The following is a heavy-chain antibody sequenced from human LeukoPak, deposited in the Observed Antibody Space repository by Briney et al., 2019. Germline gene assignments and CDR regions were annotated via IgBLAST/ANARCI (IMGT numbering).Heavy chain of an antibody. CDR2: ISGNGHQT. Sequence: PGGSRRLSCPASGGTFSRFAMTWIRQLPGRGLEWVSSISGNGHQTYYADSVKGRFSVSRDNSKNILYLQMDSLRADDSALYYCAKDANYYDSSGYLIPFDYWGQGTLVTVSS. CDR1: GGTFSRFA. D-gene: IGHD3-22*01. CDR3: AKDANYYDSSGYLIPFDY. J-gene: IGHJ4*02. V-gene: IGHV3-23*01.